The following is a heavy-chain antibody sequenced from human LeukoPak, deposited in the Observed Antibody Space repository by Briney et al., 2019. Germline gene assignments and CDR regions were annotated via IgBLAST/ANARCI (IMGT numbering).Heavy chain of an antibody. Sequence: GGSLRLSCIASGFSFGDYAMSWVRQAPGKGLEWVSFIRSKAYGGTTEYAASVKGRFTISREDSKSIAYLQMNSLKTEDTGVYYCTRAELYGGNSGPDAFDIWGQGTMVTVSS. CDR3: TRAELYGGNSGPDAFDI. V-gene: IGHV3-49*04. CDR1: GFSFGDYA. CDR2: IRSKAYGGTT. D-gene: IGHD4-23*01. J-gene: IGHJ3*02.